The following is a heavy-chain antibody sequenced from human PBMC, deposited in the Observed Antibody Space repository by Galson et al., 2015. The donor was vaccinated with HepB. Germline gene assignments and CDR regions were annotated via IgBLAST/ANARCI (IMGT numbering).Heavy chain of an antibody. CDR2: IWYDGSKK. J-gene: IGHJ6*03. CDR3: ARDQSIGVVAPYYYYYMDV. CDR1: AFTFSNFG. D-gene: IGHD2-2*01. V-gene: IGHV3-33*01. Sequence: SLRLSCAASAFTFSNFGMNWVRQAPGKGLEWVAFIWYDGSKKFYADSVKGRSTISRDNSNNTLYLQMSSLKAEDTAVYYCARDQSIGVVAPYYYYYMDVWGKGTTVTVSS.